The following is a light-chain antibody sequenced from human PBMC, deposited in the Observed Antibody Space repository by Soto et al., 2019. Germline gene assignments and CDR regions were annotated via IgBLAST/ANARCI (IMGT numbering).Light chain of an antibody. Sequence: QSALTQPASVSGSPGQSITISCTGTSSDVGGYDLVSWYQQHPGKAPKLIIYEGSKRPSGISNRFSGSKSGNTASLIISGLQGDDEGDYYCCAYVSSNTLLFGGGTNSPS. CDR2: EGS. V-gene: IGLV2-23*01. J-gene: IGLJ3*02. CDR3: CAYVSSNTLL. CDR1: SSDVGGYDL.